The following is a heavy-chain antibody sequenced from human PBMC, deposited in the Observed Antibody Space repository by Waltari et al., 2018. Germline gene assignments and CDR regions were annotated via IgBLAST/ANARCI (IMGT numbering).Heavy chain of an antibody. CDR3: ARDTGALGFGELLMSGYYYYGMDV. V-gene: IGHV1-69*01. D-gene: IGHD3-10*01. CDR2: ILPISVTV. Sequence: QVQLVQSGAEVKKPGSSVKVSCKASGGTFSSYAISWVRQAPGQGLEWRGAILPISVTVHNAQKLQGRGTITAGEAPSTAYRELSSLRAEDTAVYYCARDTGALGFGELLMSGYYYYGMDVWGQGTTVTVSS. CDR1: GGTFSSYA. J-gene: IGHJ6*02.